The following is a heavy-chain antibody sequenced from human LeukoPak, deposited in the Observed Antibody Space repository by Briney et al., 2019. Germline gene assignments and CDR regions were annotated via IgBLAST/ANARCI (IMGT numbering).Heavy chain of an antibody. CDR1: GFTFGDYA. Sequence: PGGSLRLSCTASGFTFGDYAMNWVRQAPGKGLEWVSGISGGGGGTNYADSVKGRFTISRDNPKNTLYLEMNHLRVEDTAVYYCAKDRWEQWLGVSYYDYGMDVWGKGTTVTVSS. V-gene: IGHV3-23*01. D-gene: IGHD6-19*01. J-gene: IGHJ6*04. CDR2: ISGGGGGT. CDR3: AKDRWEQWLGVSYYDYGMDV.